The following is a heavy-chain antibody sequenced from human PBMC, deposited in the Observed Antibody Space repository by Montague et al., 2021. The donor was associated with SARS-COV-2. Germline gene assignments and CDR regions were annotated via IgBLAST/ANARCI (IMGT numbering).Heavy chain of an antibody. CDR2: IFYNGST. J-gene: IGHJ5*01. V-gene: IGHV4-59*01. D-gene: IGHD2-21*01. CDR3: ARQGAWAYCGDECYRGWFDS. CDR1: FGSISTYY. Sequence: SETLSLTCTVSFGSISTYYWGWIRQPPGKGLEWIGFIFYNGSTKYNPSLKRRVSISLDTSKNQFSLKLSSVTAADTAVYYCARQGAWAYCGDECYRGWFDSWGQGTLVTVSS.